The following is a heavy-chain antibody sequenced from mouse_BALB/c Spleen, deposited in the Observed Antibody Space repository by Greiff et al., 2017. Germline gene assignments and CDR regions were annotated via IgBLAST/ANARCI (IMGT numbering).Heavy chain of an antibody. CDR1: GYTFTDYW. CDR2: IDTSDSYT. Sequence: QVQLQQPGAELVMPGASVKMSCKASGYTFTDYWMHWVKQRPGQGLEWIGAIDTSDSYTSYNQKFKGKATLTVDESSSTAYMQLSSLTSEDSAVYYCARGYGNSFYAMDYWGQGTSVTVSS. D-gene: IGHD2-10*02. CDR3: ARGYGNSFYAMDY. J-gene: IGHJ4*01. V-gene: IGHV1-69*01.